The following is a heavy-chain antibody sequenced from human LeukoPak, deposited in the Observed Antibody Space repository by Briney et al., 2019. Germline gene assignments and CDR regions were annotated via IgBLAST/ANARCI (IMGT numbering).Heavy chain of an antibody. Sequence: GGSLRLSCAASGFTFSSYWMSWVRQAPWKGLEWVGRIKSKTDGWSTDYAAPVKGRFTISRDDSKNTLYLQMNSLKTGDTAVYYCTTESPHSSSWYLGGYYYYYMDVWGKGTTVTVSS. V-gene: IGHV3-15*01. J-gene: IGHJ6*03. CDR3: TTESPHSSSWYLGGYYYYYMDV. CDR2: IKSKTDGWST. D-gene: IGHD6-13*01. CDR1: GFTFSSYW.